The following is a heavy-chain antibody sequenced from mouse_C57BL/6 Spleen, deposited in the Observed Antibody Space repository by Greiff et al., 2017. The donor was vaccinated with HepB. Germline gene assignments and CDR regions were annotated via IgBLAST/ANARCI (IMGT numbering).Heavy chain of an antibody. CDR2: INPNYGTT. Sequence: VHVKQSGPELVKPGASVKISCKASGYSFTDYNMNWVKQSNGKSLEWIGVINPNYGTTSYNQKFKGKATLTVDQSSSTAYMQLNSLTSEDSAVYYCAKGPMSYHYAMDYWGQGTSVTVSS. J-gene: IGHJ4*01. V-gene: IGHV1-39*01. D-gene: IGHD1-1*01. CDR1: GYSFTDYN. CDR3: AKGPMSYHYAMDY.